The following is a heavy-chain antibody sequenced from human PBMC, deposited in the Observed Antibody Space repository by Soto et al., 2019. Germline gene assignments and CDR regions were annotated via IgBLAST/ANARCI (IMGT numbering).Heavy chain of an antibody. CDR3: ARQKISSGWYYNMDV. D-gene: IGHD6-19*01. Sequence: SETLALTCTVSGGSISSYYWSWIRQPPGKGLEWIGYIYYSGSTNYNPSLKSRVTISVDTSKNQFSLKLSSVTAADTAVYYCARQKISSGWYYNMDVWGKGTTVTVS. V-gene: IGHV4-59*08. J-gene: IGHJ6*03. CDR2: IYYSGST. CDR1: GGSISSYY.